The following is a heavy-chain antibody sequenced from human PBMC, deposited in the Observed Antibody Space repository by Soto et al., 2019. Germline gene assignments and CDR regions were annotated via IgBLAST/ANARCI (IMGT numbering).Heavy chain of an antibody. CDR1: GDSVSSNSAA. CDR3: ARSEQWLTT. V-gene: IGHV6-1*01. Sequence: SQTLSLACAISGDSVSSNSAAWKWIRQSPSRGLEWLGRTYFRSKWHYGYAVSVRSRITIKPDTSKNQFSLQLNSVTPEDTAVYYCARSEQWLTTWGQGTLVTVSS. CDR2: TYFRSKWHY. J-gene: IGHJ5*02. D-gene: IGHD6-19*01.